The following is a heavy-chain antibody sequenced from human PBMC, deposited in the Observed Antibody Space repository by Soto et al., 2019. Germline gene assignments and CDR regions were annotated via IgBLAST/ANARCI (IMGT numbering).Heavy chain of an antibody. Sequence: EVQLLESGGGLVQPGGSLRLSCAASGFTFSNYAVTWVRQAPGKGLEGVSTISGSGGSTYYADSVKGRFTISRDNSKNTXXXXXXXLRAXXXAVYYCAKDQGSSWYEIDYWGQGTLVTVSS. CDR2: ISGSGGST. J-gene: IGHJ4*02. V-gene: IGHV3-23*01. CDR1: GFTFSNYA. D-gene: IGHD6-13*01. CDR3: AKDQGSSWYEIDY.